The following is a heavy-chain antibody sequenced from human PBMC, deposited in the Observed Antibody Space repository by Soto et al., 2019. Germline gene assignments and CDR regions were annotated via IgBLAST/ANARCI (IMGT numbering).Heavy chain of an antibody. D-gene: IGHD6-13*01. V-gene: IGHV1-46*01. CDR2: INPSGGST. CDR1: GYTFTSYY. J-gene: IGHJ6*02. Sequence: ASVKVSCKASGYTFTSYYMHWVRQAPGQGLEWMGIINPSGGSTSYAQKFQGRVTMTRDTSTSTAYMELSSLRSEDTAVYYCAREEQQLVTDYYYYGMDVWGQGTTVTVSS. CDR3: AREEQQLVTDYYYYGMDV.